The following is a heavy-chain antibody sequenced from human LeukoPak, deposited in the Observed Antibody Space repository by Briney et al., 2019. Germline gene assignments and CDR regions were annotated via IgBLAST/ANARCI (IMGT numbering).Heavy chain of an antibody. V-gene: IGHV3-21*01. CDR2: ISSSSIYV. CDR3: ARGSNYYYYAMDV. CDR1: GFIFSDYS. J-gene: IGHJ6*02. Sequence: GGSLRLSCAASGFIFSDYSTNWVRQAPGKGPEWVASISSSSIYVYHADSVKGRFTISRDNAKNSLFLQMNSLRAEDTALYYCARGSNYYYYAMDVWGQGTTVTVSS.